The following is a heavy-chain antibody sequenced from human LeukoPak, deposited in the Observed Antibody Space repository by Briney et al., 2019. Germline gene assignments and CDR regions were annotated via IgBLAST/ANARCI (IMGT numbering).Heavy chain of an antibody. D-gene: IGHD1-14*01. CDR1: GYTFTGYH. J-gene: IGHJ4*02. Sequence: ASVKVSCKTSGYTFTGYHMHWMRQAPGQGLEWMGWINLNSGGTNYAQKFQGRVIMTRDTSTSTAYMELNRLRFDDTAVYYCASWAGGNEPIASFDYWGQGTLVTVSS. CDR3: ASWAGGNEPIASFDY. CDR2: INLNSGGT. V-gene: IGHV1-2*02.